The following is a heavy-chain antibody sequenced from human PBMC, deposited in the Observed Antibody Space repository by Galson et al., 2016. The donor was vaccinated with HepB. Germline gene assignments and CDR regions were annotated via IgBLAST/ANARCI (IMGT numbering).Heavy chain of an antibody. CDR2: TNRDGSGN. V-gene: IGHV3-7*01. J-gene: IGHJ4*02. CDR1: GFTFSNYW. D-gene: IGHD2-15*01. CDR3: ASDYWIY. Sequence: LRLSCAASGFTFSNYWMTWVCQAPGKGLEWVASTNRDGSGNFYVDSVKGRFTVSRDNPNNSLYLHMSSLRAEDTAEYFCASDYWIYWGQGTIVTASS.